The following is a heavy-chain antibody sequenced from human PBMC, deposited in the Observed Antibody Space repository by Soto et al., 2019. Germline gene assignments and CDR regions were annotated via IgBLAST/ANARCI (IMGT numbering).Heavy chain of an antibody. J-gene: IGHJ4*02. CDR3: ATDTRALYYYDSSGYYY. Sequence: ASVKVSCKVSGYTLTELSMHWVRQAPGKGLEWMGGFDPEDGETIYAQKFQGRVTMTEDTSTDTAYVELSSLRSEDTAVYYCATDTRALYYYDSSGYYYWGQGTLVTVSS. CDR1: GYTLTELS. V-gene: IGHV1-24*01. D-gene: IGHD3-22*01. CDR2: FDPEDGET.